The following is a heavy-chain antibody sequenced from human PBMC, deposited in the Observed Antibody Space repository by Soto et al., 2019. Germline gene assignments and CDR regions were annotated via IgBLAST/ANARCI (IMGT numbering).Heavy chain of an antibody. CDR2: IKQDGSEK. CDR1: GFTFSSYW. CDR3: ARDIAYDYIWGSYPSFDY. J-gene: IGHJ4*02. Sequence: GGSLRLSCAASGFTFSSYWMSWVRQAPGKGLEWVANIKQDGSEKYYVDSVKGRFTISRDNAKNSLYLQMNSLRAEDTAVYYCARDIAYDYIWGSYPSFDYWGQGTLVTVSS. D-gene: IGHD3-16*01. V-gene: IGHV3-7*01.